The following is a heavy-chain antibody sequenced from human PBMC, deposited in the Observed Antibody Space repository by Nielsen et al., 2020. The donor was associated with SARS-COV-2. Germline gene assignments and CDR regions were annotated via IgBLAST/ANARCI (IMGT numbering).Heavy chain of an antibody. D-gene: IGHD2-2*01. CDR3: ARLYCSSTSCYGFDY. V-gene: IGHV3-21*01. J-gene: IGHJ4*02. CDR2: ISSSSSYI. CDR1: GFTFSSYS. Sequence: GGSLRLSCAASGFTFSSYSMNWVRQAPGKGLEWVSSISSSSSYIYYADSVKGRFTISRDDAKNSPYLQMNSLRAEDTAVYYCARLYCSSTSCYGFDYWGQGTLVTVSS.